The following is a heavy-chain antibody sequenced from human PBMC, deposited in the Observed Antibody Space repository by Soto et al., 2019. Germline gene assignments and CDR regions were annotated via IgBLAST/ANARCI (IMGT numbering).Heavy chain of an antibody. CDR3: ARMRGSSLLYYGMDV. CDR2: IGTAGDT. J-gene: IGHJ6*02. V-gene: IGHV3-13*01. D-gene: IGHD3-10*01. CDR1: GFTFSSYD. Sequence: EVQLVESGGGLVQPGGSLRLSCAASGFTFSSYDMHWVRQATGKGLEWVSAIGTAGDTYYPGSVKGRFTITTENAKNSLYLQMNSLRAGDTAVYYCARMRGSSLLYYGMDVWGQGTTVTVSS.